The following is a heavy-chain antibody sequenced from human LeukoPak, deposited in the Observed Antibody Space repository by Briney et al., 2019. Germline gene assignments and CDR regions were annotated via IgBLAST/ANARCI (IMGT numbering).Heavy chain of an antibody. V-gene: IGHV1-2*02. CDR2: INPNSGGA. CDR1: GYTFTDYY. Sequence: ASVKVSCKASGYTFTDYYLHWVRQAPGRGFEWMGRINPNSGGANCAQMFQGRVTMTRDTSISTAYMELSRLTSDDTAIYYCTRPMTTVTTGVRYWSQGTLVTVSS. CDR3: TRPMTTVTTGVRY. D-gene: IGHD4-17*01. J-gene: IGHJ4*02.